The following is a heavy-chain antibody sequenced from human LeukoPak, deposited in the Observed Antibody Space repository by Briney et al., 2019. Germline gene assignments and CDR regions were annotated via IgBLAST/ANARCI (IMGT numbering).Heavy chain of an antibody. CDR1: GFTFSSYG. D-gene: IGHD1-26*01. V-gene: IGHV3-66*01. CDR3: AGYGGSYPYYMDV. Sequence: GSLRLSCAASGFTFSSYGMSWVRQAPGKGLDWVSVIYTDGTTHYADSVKGRCTISRDTSTNTVYLQLASLRAEDTATYYCAGYGGSYPYYMDVWGKGTTVTLSS. J-gene: IGHJ6*03. CDR2: IYTDGTT.